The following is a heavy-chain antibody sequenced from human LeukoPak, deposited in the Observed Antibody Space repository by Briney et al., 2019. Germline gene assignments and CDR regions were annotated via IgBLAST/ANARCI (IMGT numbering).Heavy chain of an antibody. Sequence: ASVKVSCKASGGTFSSYAISWVRQAPGQGLEWMGGIIPIFGTANYAQKFQGRVTITTDESTSTAYMELSSLRSEDTAVYYCARSEWWDSSGWSSRAYYYYYMDVWGKGTTVTVSS. CDR3: ARSEWWDSSGWSSRAYYYYYMDV. D-gene: IGHD6-19*01. CDR2: IIPIFGTA. CDR1: GGTFSSYA. J-gene: IGHJ6*03. V-gene: IGHV1-69*05.